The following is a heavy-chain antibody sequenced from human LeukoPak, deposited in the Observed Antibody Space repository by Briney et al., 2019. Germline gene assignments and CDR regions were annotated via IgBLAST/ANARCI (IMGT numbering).Heavy chain of an antibody. J-gene: IGHJ6*03. CDR2: IYTSGST. CDR1: GGSISSCY. D-gene: IGHD5-18*01. CDR3: ARERTAMVTGYYYYYMDV. V-gene: IGHV4-4*07. Sequence: SETLSLTCTVSGGSISSCYWSWIRQPAGKGLEWIGRIYTSGSTNYNPSLKSRVTMSVDTSKNQFSLKLSSVTAADTAVYYCARERTAMVTGYYYYYMDVWGKGTTVTISS.